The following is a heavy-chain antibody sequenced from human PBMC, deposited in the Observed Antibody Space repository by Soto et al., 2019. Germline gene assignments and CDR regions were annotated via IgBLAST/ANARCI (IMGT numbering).Heavy chain of an antibody. J-gene: IGHJ4*02. CDR3: TTGIVLMVTYYFDY. D-gene: IGHD2-8*01. CDR1: GFTFSNAW. CDR2: IKSKTDGGTT. V-gene: IGHV3-15*01. Sequence: GGSLRLSCAASGFTFSNAWMSWVRQAPGKGLEWVGRIKSKTDGGTTDYAAPVKGRFTISRDDSKNTLYLQMNSLKTEDTAVYYCTTGIVLMVTYYFDYWGQGTLFTVSS.